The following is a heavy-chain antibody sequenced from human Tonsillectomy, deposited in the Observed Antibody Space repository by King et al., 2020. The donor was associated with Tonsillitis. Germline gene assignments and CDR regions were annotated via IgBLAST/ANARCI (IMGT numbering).Heavy chain of an antibody. Sequence: VQLVQSGAEVKKPGEALKISCKGSGYSFTSYWIGWVRQMPGKGLEWMGIIYPGDSDTRYSPSFQGQVTNSADKSISTAYLQWSSLKASDTAIYYCARGAIEYSSSSWFDPWGQGTLVTVSS. CDR1: GYSFTSYW. J-gene: IGHJ5*02. CDR2: IYPGDSDT. CDR3: ARGAIEYSSSSWFDP. V-gene: IGHV5-51*01. D-gene: IGHD6-6*01.